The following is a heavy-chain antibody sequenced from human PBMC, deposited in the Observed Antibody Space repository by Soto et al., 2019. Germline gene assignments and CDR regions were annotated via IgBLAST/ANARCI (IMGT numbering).Heavy chain of an antibody. Sequence: SETLSLTCTVSGGSISSYYWSWIRQPPGKGLEWIGYIYYSGSTNYNPSLKSRVTISVDTSKNQFSLKLSSVTAADTAVYYCARVLDVLRDFDWLPTPPYYMDGWGKGTTVTVSS. CDR3: ARVLDVLRDFDWLPTPPYYMDG. V-gene: IGHV4-59*01. D-gene: IGHD3-9*01. J-gene: IGHJ6*03. CDR2: IYYSGST. CDR1: GGSISSYY.